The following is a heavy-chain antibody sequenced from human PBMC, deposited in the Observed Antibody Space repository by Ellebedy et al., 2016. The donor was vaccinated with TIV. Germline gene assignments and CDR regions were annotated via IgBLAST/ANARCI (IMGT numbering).Heavy chain of an antibody. CDR1: GGSITTGTS. D-gene: IGHD3-22*01. V-gene: IGHV4-4*02. CDR2: ISHSGDT. CDR3: ARSSGYFSLDY. Sequence: SETLSLXXAVSGGSITTGTSWRWVRQPPGAGLEWIGEISHSGDTKYNPSLKTRVTISIDKSKNQFSLRLNSVTAADTAVYYCARSSGYFSLDYWGQGTLVTVSS. J-gene: IGHJ4*02.